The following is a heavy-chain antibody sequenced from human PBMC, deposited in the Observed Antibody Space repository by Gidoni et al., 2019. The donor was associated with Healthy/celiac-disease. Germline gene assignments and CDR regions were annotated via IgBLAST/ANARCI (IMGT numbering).Heavy chain of an antibody. CDR3: AKTTTPRDRNYYYYGMDV. CDR1: GFTFSSYA. V-gene: IGHV3-23*01. CDR2: ISGSGGST. J-gene: IGHJ6*02. Sequence: EVQLLESGGGLVQPGGSLRLSCAASGFTFSSYAMSWVRQAPGKGLEWVSAISGSGGSTYYADSVKGRFTISRDNSKNTLYLQMNSLRAEDTAVYYCAKTTTPRDRNYYYYGMDVWGQGTTVTV. D-gene: IGHD1-1*01.